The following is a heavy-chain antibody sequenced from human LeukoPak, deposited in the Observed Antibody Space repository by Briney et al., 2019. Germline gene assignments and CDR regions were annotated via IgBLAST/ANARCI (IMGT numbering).Heavy chain of an antibody. CDR2: IYFSGNT. Sequence: SETLSLTCIVSGASISSNNYYWGWLRQPPGKGLEGIGSIYFSGNTYYNSSLKSRVSISVHTSKKEFSLRLSSVTAADTAVYYCATARVVTYFYSCMDVWRRGPTVTVS. D-gene: IGHD2/OR15-2a*01. CDR1: GASISSNNYY. J-gene: IGHJ6*03. V-gene: IGHV4-39*07. CDR3: ATARVVTYFYSCMDV.